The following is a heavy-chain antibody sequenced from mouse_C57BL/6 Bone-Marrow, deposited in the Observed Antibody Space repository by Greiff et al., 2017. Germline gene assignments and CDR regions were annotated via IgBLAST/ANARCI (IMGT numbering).Heavy chain of an antibody. CDR1: GYTFTSYW. Sequence: VQLQQPGAELVMPGASVKLSCKASGYTFTSYWMHWVKQRPGQGLEWIGEIDPSDSYTNYNQKFKGKSTLTVDKSSSPAYMQLSSLTSEDSAVYYCARMTTVVATFDYWGQGTTLTVSS. D-gene: IGHD1-1*01. J-gene: IGHJ2*01. CDR2: IDPSDSYT. CDR3: ARMTTVVATFDY. V-gene: IGHV1-69*01.